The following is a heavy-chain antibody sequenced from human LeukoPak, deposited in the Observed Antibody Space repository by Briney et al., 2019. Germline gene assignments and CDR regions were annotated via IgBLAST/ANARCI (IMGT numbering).Heavy chain of an antibody. J-gene: IGHJ3*02. Sequence: SETLSLTCTVSGGSINNYYWSWIRQPPGLGLEWIGYIYHRGNSIYNPSLKSRVAMSADTSKNQFSLRLGSVTAADTAVYYCARPQFGRDAFDTWGQGTMVAVSS. CDR1: GGSINNYY. V-gene: IGHV4-59*01. CDR3: ARPQFGRDAFDT. D-gene: IGHD3-10*01. CDR2: IYHRGNS.